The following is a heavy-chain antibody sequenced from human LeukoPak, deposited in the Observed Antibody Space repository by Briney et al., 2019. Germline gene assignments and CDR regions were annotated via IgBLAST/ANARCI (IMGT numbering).Heavy chain of an antibody. Sequence: GRSLRLSCAASGFTFDDYAMHWVRQAPGKSLEWVSGISWNSGSIGYADSVKGRFTISRDNAKNSLYLQMNSLRAEDTAVYYCARGGSYSWFDSWGQGTPVTVSS. V-gene: IGHV3-9*01. CDR2: ISWNSGSI. CDR3: ARGGSYSWFDS. J-gene: IGHJ5*01. CDR1: GFTFDDYA.